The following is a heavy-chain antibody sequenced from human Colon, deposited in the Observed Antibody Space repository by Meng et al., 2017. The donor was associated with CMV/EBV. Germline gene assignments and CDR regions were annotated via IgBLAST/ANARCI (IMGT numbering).Heavy chain of an antibody. V-gene: IGHV4-61*01. CDR2: IHYSGST. CDR3: ARGGASSIWFDP. Sequence: GSLRLSCTVSGVSVSTSSYYWSWIRQPPGRGPEYIGHIHYSGSTNYSPSLESRVSISVDTSKNQFSLNISSVTAADTAVYYCARGGASSIWFDPWGQGTLVTV. CDR1: GVSVSTSSYY. J-gene: IGHJ5*02. D-gene: IGHD6-6*01.